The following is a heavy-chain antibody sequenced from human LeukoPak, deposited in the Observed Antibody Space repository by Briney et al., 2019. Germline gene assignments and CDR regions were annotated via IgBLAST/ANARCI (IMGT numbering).Heavy chain of an antibody. CDR1: GFTFSSYA. CDR3: AKPRAVGVNAFFDY. Sequence: QTGVSLRLSCAASGFTFSSYAMRWVRQAPGKGLEWVSSVSGSGGSTYYADSVKGRFTISRDNSKNTLYLQMNSLRAEDTAVYYCAKPRAVGVNAFFDYWGQGTLVTVT. V-gene: IGHV3-23*01. J-gene: IGHJ4*02. CDR2: VSGSGGST.